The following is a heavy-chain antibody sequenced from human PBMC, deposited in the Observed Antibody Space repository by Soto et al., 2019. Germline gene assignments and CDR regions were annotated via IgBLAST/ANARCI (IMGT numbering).Heavy chain of an antibody. CDR1: GGSISSYY. D-gene: IGHD3-16*02. V-gene: IGHV4-59*01. CDR2: IYYSGST. Sequence: QVQLQESGPGLVKPSETLSLTCTVSGGSISSYYWSWIRQPPGKGLEWIGYIYYSGSTNYNPSLKGRGTISVATSKTQFSLKLSSVTAADTAVYYCARGKDYDYVWGSYPPGNWFDPWGQGTLVTVSS. J-gene: IGHJ5*02. CDR3: ARGKDYDYVWGSYPPGNWFDP.